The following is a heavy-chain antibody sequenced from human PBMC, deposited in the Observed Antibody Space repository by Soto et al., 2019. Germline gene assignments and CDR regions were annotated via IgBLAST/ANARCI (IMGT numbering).Heavy chain of an antibody. J-gene: IGHJ4*02. V-gene: IGHV1-69*01. CDR3: AGGGGELLKGYYFDY. CDR2: IIPIFGTA. D-gene: IGHD1-26*01. Sequence: QVQLVQSGAEVKKPGSSVKVSCKASGGTFSSYAISWVRQAPGQGLEWMGGIIPIFGTANYAQKFQGRVTITGGESTGTGYMEVSNRRSEDTAVYYCAGGGGELLKGYYFDYWGQGTLVTVSS. CDR1: GGTFSSYA.